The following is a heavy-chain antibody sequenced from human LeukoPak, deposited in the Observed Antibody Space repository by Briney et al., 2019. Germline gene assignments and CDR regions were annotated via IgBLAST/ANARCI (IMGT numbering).Heavy chain of an antibody. CDR3: ARIATTVTTEHDY. V-gene: IGHV4-38-2*01. D-gene: IGHD4-17*01. CDR2: IYHSGST. Sequence: SETLSLTCAVSGYSISSGYYWGWIRQPPGKGLEWIGSIYHSGSTYYNPSLKSRVIISVDTSKNQFSLKLSSVTAADTAVYYCARIATTVTTEHDYWGQGTLVTVSS. J-gene: IGHJ4*02. CDR1: GYSISSGYY.